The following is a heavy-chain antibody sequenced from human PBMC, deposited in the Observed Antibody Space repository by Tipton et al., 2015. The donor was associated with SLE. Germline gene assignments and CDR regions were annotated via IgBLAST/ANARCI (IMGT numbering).Heavy chain of an antibody. D-gene: IGHD6-19*01. CDR3: ARDSPTVGGTFDS. V-gene: IGHV4-4*07. J-gene: IGHJ4*02. CDR1: DGSISDYY. Sequence: TLSLTCTVSDGSISDYYWTWIRQPAGEGLEWIGRIYASGSTNYNPSLRSRAAMSVDTSKSHFSLKLTSVTAADTAVYYCARDSPTVGGTFDSWGQGPLV. CDR2: IYASGST.